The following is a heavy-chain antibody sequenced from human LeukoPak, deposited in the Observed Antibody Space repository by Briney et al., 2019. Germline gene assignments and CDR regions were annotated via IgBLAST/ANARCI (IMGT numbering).Heavy chain of an antibody. D-gene: IGHD3-10*01. J-gene: IGHJ4*02. CDR3: ARSAVRGVISPQDY. CDR2: IYYSGST. V-gene: IGHV4-59*01. Sequence: SETLSLTCTVSGGSISSYYWSWIRQPPGKGLEWIGYIYYSGSTNYNPSLKGRVTISVDTSKNQFSLKLSSVTAADTAVYYCARSAVRGVISPQDYWGQGTLVTVSS. CDR1: GGSISSYY.